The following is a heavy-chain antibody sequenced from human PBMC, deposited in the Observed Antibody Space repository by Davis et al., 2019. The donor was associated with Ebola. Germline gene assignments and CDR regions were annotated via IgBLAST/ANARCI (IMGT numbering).Heavy chain of an antibody. J-gene: IGHJ6*04. D-gene: IGHD2-2*01. CDR3: ARDLVPAESLYYYGMDV. CDR2: INPHNGNT. Sequence: ASVKVSCKASGYTFTSYGISWVRQAPGQGLEWMGWINPHNGNTNYAQKLQGRVTMTTDTSTSTAYMELRSLRSDDTAVYYCARDLVPAESLYYYGMDVWGKGTTVTVSS. V-gene: IGHV1-18*04. CDR1: GYTFTSYG.